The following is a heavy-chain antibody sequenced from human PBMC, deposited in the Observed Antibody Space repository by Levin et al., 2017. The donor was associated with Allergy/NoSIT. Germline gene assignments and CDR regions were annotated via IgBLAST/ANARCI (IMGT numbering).Heavy chain of an antibody. D-gene: IGHD3-22*01. CDR3: ARDPYDIRGYGGYGAFDI. V-gene: IGHV3-7*01. J-gene: IGHJ3*02. CDR1: GFTLSRFW. Sequence: GESLKISCAASGFTLSRFWTTWVRQAPGKGLEWVTNINEDGSEKQYVASVKGRFTISRDHANNSVYLQMSSLRDDDTAIYYCARDPYDIRGYGGYGAFDIWGQGTMVTVSS. CDR2: INEDGSEK.